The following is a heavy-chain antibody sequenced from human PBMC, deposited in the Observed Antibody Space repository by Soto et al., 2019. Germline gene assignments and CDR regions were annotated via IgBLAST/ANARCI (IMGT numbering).Heavy chain of an antibody. CDR3: ARDSDYYYAPRGYYVPKGLDP. J-gene: IGHJ5*02. CDR2: IIPIFNRA. D-gene: IGHD3-22*01. V-gene: IGHV1-69*06. CDR1: GVSFSGHA. Sequence: QVQLVQSGAEMRKPGSSMKVSCKASGVSFSGHAISWVRQAPGQGLEWMGGIIPIFNRAHYEPKFQARVTMTADTSTNTAYMELTYLTSEDTAVYYCARDSDYYYAPRGYYVPKGLDPWGQVTLVTVSS.